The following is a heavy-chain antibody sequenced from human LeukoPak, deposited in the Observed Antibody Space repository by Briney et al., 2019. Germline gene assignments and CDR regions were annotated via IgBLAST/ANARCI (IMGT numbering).Heavy chain of an antibody. V-gene: IGHV3-64*01. Sequence: GGSLRLSCETSGFTFSNYGMTWVRQAPGKGLEYVSAISSNGGSTYYANSVKGRFTISRDNPKNTMNLQMNSLRAEDTAVYYCAKGGGSSGRSYYFDYWGQGTLVTVSS. D-gene: IGHD6-19*01. CDR1: GFTFSNYG. J-gene: IGHJ4*02. CDR2: ISSNGGST. CDR3: AKGGGSSGRSYYFDY.